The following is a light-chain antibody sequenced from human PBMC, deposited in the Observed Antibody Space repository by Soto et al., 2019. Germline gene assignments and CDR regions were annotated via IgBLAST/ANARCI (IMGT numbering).Light chain of an antibody. J-gene: IGLJ7*01. CDR2: EVS. V-gene: IGLV2-14*01. Sequence: QSALTQPASVSGSPGQSITISCTGTSSDVGGYNYVSWYQHHPGKAPKLVIYEVSNRPSGVSNRCSGSKSGNTASLTISGLQAEDEADYYCSSYTGSNTVFGGGTQLTVL. CDR1: SSDVGGYNY. CDR3: SSYTGSNTV.